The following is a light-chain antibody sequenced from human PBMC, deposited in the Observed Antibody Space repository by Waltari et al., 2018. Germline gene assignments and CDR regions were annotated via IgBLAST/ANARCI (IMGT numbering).Light chain of an antibody. CDR1: QSIGSS. Sequence: DIQMAQAPSTLSASVGVRVTITCRASQSIGSSLAWYQQKLGEAPKLLIYDAYSFERGVPSRFSGSGSGTDFTLSISSLQPDDFATYYCQQYHSYSPSFGQGTKVEMK. CDR2: DAY. V-gene: IGKV1-5*01. CDR3: QQYHSYSPS. J-gene: IGKJ1*01.